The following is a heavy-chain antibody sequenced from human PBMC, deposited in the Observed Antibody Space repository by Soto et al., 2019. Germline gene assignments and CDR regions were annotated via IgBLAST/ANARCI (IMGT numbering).Heavy chain of an antibody. J-gene: IGHJ4*02. D-gene: IGHD1-26*01. CDR3: ARPSGSYLYYFDY. Sequence: SETLSLTCTVSGVSISSSYYYWGWIRQPPGKGLEWIGSIYYSGGTYYSPSLKSRVTMSVDTSKNQFSLKLSSVTAADTAVYYCARPSGSYLYYFDYWGQGTLVTVSS. CDR2: IYYSGGT. V-gene: IGHV4-39*01. CDR1: GVSISSSYYY.